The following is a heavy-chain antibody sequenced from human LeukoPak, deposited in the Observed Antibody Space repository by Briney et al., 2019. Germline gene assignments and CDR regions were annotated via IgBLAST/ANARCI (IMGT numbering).Heavy chain of an antibody. CDR2: IYSGGST. J-gene: IGHJ4*02. D-gene: IGHD2-21*02. CDR3: AKGEAYCGGDCYPD. V-gene: IGHV3-53*01. Sequence: PGGSLRLSCAASGFTVSSNYMSWVRQAPGKGLEWVSVIYSGGSTYYADSVKGRFTISRDNSKNTLYLQMNSLRAEDTAVYYCAKGEAYCGGDCYPDWGQGTLVTVSS. CDR1: GFTVSSNY.